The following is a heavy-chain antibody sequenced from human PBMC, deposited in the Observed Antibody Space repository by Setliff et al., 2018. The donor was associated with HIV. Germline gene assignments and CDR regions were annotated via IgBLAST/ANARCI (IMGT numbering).Heavy chain of an antibody. V-gene: IGHV3-30*02. Sequence: PGGSLRLSCAASGFTFSSFGMHWVRQAPGKGLEWVAFIRNDGSNIFYGDTVKGRFTISRDNSKNTLYLQMSSLRVEDTAVYYCVKAVIVVIPAAIFDYWGQGTLVTVSS. CDR1: GFTFSSFG. CDR3: VKAVIVVIPAAIFDY. J-gene: IGHJ4*02. D-gene: IGHD2-2*01. CDR2: IRNDGSNI.